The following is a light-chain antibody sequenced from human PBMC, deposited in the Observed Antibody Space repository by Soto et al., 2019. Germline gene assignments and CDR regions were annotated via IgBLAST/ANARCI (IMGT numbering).Light chain of an antibody. J-gene: IGKJ3*01. CDR1: QSISTY. V-gene: IGKV1-39*01. Sequence: DMQMTQSPSSLSASVGDRVTITCRASQSISTYLNWYQQKPGKAPKVLIYEASSLQSGVPSRFSGSGSGTDFTLTISSLQPEDFATYYCQHRGTFGPGTKVDIK. CDR2: EAS. CDR3: QHRGT.